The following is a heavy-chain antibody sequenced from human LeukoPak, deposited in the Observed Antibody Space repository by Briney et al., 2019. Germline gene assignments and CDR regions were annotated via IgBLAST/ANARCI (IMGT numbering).Heavy chain of an antibody. D-gene: IGHD6-19*01. J-gene: IGHJ4*02. V-gene: IGHV3-21*01. Sequence: PGGSLRLSCAASGFTFSSYTMNWIRQVPGKGLEWVSSISSRTTYIFYADSVKGRFTISRDNAKNSVYLEMNSLRAEDTAIYYCVRDRGSGWSLGYWGQGHLLTVSS. CDR3: VRDRGSGWSLGY. CDR2: ISSRTTYI. CDR1: GFTFSSYT.